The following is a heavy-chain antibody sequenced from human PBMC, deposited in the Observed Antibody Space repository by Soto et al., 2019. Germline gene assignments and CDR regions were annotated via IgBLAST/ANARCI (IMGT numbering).Heavy chain of an antibody. V-gene: IGHV1-69*13. Sequence: SVKVCFKASGGPFSSYAISSVRQAPGQGLEWMGGIIPIFGTANYAQKFHGRVTITADESTSTAYMELSSLRSEDTAVYYCATPKGAHYYYGMDVWGQGTTVTVS. CDR3: ATPKGAHYYYGMDV. CDR2: IIPIFGTA. J-gene: IGHJ6*01. CDR1: GGPFSSYA.